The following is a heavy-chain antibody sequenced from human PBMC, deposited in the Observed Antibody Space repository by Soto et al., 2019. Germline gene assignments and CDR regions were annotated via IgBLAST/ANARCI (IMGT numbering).Heavy chain of an antibody. V-gene: IGHV3-48*03. Sequence: LRLSCAASGFPFSRYEMNWVRQAPGKGLEWISYISESGTSMYYADAVKGRFAISRDNAQNSLYLQMNSLRIEGTAVYYCARDQEVHDSRGHKIRAMDVWGQGTTVTVSS. J-gene: IGHJ6*02. D-gene: IGHD6-19*01. CDR3: ARDQEVHDSRGHKIRAMDV. CDR1: GFPFSRYE. CDR2: ISESGTSM.